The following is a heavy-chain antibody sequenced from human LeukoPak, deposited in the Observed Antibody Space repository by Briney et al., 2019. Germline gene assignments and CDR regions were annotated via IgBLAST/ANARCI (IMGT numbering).Heavy chain of an antibody. V-gene: IGHV3-74*01. CDR3: ARDPGYCDNTSCYAANFDY. CDR1: GFAFRNYW. Sequence: GGSLRLSCVASGFAFRNYWMYWVRQGPGKGLVWLSRINPDGSTTTYADSVKGRFTISRDNSKNTLYLHINSLRAEDTAVYYCARDPGYCDNTSCYAANFDYWGQGTLVTVSS. CDR2: INPDGSTT. J-gene: IGHJ4*02. D-gene: IGHD2-2*01.